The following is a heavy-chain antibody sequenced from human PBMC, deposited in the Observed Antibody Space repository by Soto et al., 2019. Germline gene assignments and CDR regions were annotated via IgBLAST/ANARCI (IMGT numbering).Heavy chain of an antibody. V-gene: IGHV3-30*18. J-gene: IGHJ4*02. CDR2: ISYDGSNK. Sequence: QVQLVESGGGVVQPGRSLRLSCAASGFTFSSYGMHWVRQAPGKGLEWVAVISYDGSNKYYADSVKGRFTISRDNSKNTLYLQMNSLRAEDTAVYYWAKDPSPYRSSTMVYWGQGTLVTVSS. CDR3: AKDPSPYRSSTMVY. D-gene: IGHD3-10*01. CDR1: GFTFSSYG.